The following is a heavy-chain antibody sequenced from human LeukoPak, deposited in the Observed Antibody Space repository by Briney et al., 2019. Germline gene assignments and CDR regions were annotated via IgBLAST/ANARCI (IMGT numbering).Heavy chain of an antibody. CDR2: IGSGSSSM. Sequence: GGTLTLSRAAPEATSRGDTVTTGPEAPRPGRERVSSIGSGSSSMYYADSAKRRFSISRNNAKSSLYLQTNSLRAEDMGVYYCARDFDSIGRFDWWGQGTLVTV. CDR3: ARDFDSIGRFDW. V-gene: IGHV3-21*01. D-gene: IGHD6-6*01. CDR1: EATSRGDT. J-gene: IGHJ4*01.